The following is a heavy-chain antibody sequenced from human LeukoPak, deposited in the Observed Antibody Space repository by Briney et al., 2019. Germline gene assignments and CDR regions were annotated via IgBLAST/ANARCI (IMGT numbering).Heavy chain of an antibody. D-gene: IGHD3-10*01. Sequence: PGGSLRLSCAASGFTVSSNYMSWVRQAPGKGLEWVSVIYSGGSTYYADSVKGRFTISRDNSKNTLYFQMNSLRAEDTAVYYCARDSAMVRGVIAWGQGTLVTVSS. CDR3: ARDSAMVRGVIA. V-gene: IGHV3-66*01. CDR1: GFTVSSNY. CDR2: IYSGGST. J-gene: IGHJ5*02.